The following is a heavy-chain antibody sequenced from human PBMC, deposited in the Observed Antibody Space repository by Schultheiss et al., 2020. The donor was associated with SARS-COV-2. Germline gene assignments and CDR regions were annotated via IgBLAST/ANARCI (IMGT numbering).Heavy chain of an antibody. J-gene: IGHJ4*02. CDR1: GFTFSSYG. Sequence: GESLKISCAASGFTFSSYGMHWVRQAPGKGLEWVAVISYDGSNKYYADSVKGRFTISRDNSKNTLYLQMNSLRAEDTAVYYCAKGPARGGMYYYDSSGYFDRRKVGGYWGQGTLVTVSS. V-gene: IGHV3-30*18. CDR2: ISYDGSNK. D-gene: IGHD3-22*01. CDR3: AKGPARGGMYYYDSSGYFDRRKVGGY.